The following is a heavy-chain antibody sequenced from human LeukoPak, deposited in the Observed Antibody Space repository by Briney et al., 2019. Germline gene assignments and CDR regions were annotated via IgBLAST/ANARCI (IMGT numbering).Heavy chain of an antibody. Sequence: PSETLTLTCTVSGGSISSYYWSWIRQPAGKGLEWIGRIYTSRSTNYNPSLKSRVTMSVDTSKNQFSLKLSSVTAADTAVYYCARDMTNRWFYYWGRGTLVTVSS. CDR3: ARDMTNRWFYY. D-gene: IGHD2-15*01. V-gene: IGHV4-4*07. J-gene: IGHJ4*02. CDR1: GGSISSYY. CDR2: IYTSRST.